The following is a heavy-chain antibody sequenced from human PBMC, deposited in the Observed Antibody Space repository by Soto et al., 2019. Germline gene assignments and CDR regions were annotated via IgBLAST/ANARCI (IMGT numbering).Heavy chain of an antibody. J-gene: IGHJ4*02. CDR2: ISYDESNK. V-gene: IGHV3-30-3*01. CDR1: GFTFSSYA. D-gene: IGHD3-22*01. Sequence: GGSLRLSCAASGFTFSSYAMHWVRQAPGKGLEWVAVISYDESNKYYADSVKGRFTISRDNSKNTLYLQMNSLRAEDTAVYYCARDPYYYDSSGYFFTTYFDYWGQGTLVTVSS. CDR3: ARDPYYYDSSGYFFTTYFDY.